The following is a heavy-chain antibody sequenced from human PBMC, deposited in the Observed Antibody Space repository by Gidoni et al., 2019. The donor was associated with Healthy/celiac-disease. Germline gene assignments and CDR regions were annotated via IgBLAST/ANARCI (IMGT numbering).Heavy chain of an antibody. CDR1: GFTCSSYA. D-gene: IGHD2-2*01. CDR3: VSRTSYYEPPNFDY. J-gene: IGHJ4*02. CDR2: ISSNGGST. V-gene: IGHV3-64D*06. Sequence: EVQLVESGGGLVQPGGSLRLSCSASGFTCSSYAMHWVRQAPGKGLEYVSAISSNGGSTYYADSVKGRFTISRDNSKNTLYLQMSSLRAEDTAVYYCVSRTSYYEPPNFDYWGQGTLVTVSS.